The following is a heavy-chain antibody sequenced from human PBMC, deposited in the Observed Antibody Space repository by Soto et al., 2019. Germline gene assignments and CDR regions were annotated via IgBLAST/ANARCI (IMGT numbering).Heavy chain of an antibody. Sequence: EVQVVESGGGLVQPGGSLRLSCAASGFTFSNYWMSWVRQAPGKGLEWVANIKEDGSEKYYVDSVKGRFTISRDNGKNSLYLQMDSLRAEDTAVYYCARPWNYYYYMDVWGKGTTVTVSS. D-gene: IGHD1-1*01. CDR3: ARPWNYYYYMDV. V-gene: IGHV3-7*01. J-gene: IGHJ6*03. CDR1: GFTFSNYW. CDR2: IKEDGSEK.